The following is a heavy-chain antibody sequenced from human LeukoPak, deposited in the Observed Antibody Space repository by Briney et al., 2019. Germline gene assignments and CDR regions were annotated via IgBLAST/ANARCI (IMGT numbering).Heavy chain of an antibody. D-gene: IGHD3-22*01. V-gene: IGHV3-66*01. CDR3: AKESRNNSGYYRDC. J-gene: IGHJ4*02. Sequence: GGSLRLSCAASGFTVSSNYMSWVRQAPGKGLEWVSVIYSGGSTYYADSVKGRFTISRDNSKNTLYLQMNSLRAEDTAVYYCAKESRNNSGYYRDCWGQGTLVTVSS. CDR1: GFTVSSNY. CDR2: IYSGGST.